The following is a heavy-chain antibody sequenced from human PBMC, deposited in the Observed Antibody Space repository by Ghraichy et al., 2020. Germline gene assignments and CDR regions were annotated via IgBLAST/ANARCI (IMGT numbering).Heavy chain of an antibody. CDR3: VKESEGFDI. V-gene: IGHV3-30*18. J-gene: IGHJ3*02. Sequence: GGSLRLSCVASGLTFGIYIMNWVRQAPGKGLEWVAVMSHDGGYIHYAESVKGRFTISRDNSKSTLYLQMNSLRPDDTALYYCVKESEGFDIWGQGTMVTVSS. CDR2: MSHDGGYI. CDR1: GLTFGIYI.